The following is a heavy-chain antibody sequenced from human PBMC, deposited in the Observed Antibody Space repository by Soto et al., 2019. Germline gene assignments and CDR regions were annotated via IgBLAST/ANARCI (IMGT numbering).Heavy chain of an antibody. CDR1: ASTFTGYT. D-gene: IGHD4-17*01. CDR2: ISTLNGNT. Sequence: QVHLVQSGTEVKEPGASVKVSCKASASTFTGYTIYWVRQAPGQGLEWMGWISTLNGNTKYAGNFEGRVTMTTNPPTTTAYMELTSLTFDDTAVYFCARGTVTSGRWFGPWGQGTLVSVSS. J-gene: IGHJ5*02. CDR3: ARGTVTSGRWFGP. V-gene: IGHV1-18*04.